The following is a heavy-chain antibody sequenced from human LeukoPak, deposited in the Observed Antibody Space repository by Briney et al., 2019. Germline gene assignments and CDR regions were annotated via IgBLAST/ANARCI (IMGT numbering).Heavy chain of an antibody. V-gene: IGHV3-21*01. J-gene: IGHJ4*02. CDR1: GFTFSSYS. Sequence: GGSLRLSCAASGFTFSSYSMNWVRQAPGKGLAWVSSISSSSSYIYYADSVKGRFTISRDNAKNSLYLQMNSLRAEDTAVYYCARDGILRFLEWLPASYFDYWGQGTLVTVSS. D-gene: IGHD3-3*01. CDR3: ARDGILRFLEWLPASYFDY. CDR2: ISSSSSYI.